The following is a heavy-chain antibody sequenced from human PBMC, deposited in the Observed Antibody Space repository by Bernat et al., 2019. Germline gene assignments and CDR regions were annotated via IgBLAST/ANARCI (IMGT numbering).Heavy chain of an antibody. CDR1: GFTFSSYG. V-gene: IGHV3-33*01. J-gene: IGHJ4*02. CDR3: ARGLAYRSGGRWATGY. CDR2: IWYDGSNK. D-gene: IGHD2-15*01. Sequence: QVQLVESGGGVVQPGRSLRLSCAASGFTFSSYGMHWVRQAPGKGLEWVAVIWYDGSNKYYADSVKGRFTISRDNSKNTLYLQMNSLRAEDTAVYYCARGLAYRSGGRWATGYWGQGTLVTVSS.